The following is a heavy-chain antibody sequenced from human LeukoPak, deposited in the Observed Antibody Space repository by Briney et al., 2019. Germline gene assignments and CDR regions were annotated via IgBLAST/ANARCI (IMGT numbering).Heavy chain of an antibody. D-gene: IGHD3-10*01. Sequence: ASVKVSCKASGYTFSTYDINWVRQATGQGLEWMGWMNPNSGNTGYAQKFQGRVTMTRNTSISTAYMELSGLRSEDAAVYYCARVRYYGPGIYYRGLAYWGQGSLVTVSS. J-gene: IGHJ4*02. CDR3: ARVRYYGPGIYYRGLAY. CDR2: MNPNSGNT. CDR1: GYTFSTYD. V-gene: IGHV1-8*01.